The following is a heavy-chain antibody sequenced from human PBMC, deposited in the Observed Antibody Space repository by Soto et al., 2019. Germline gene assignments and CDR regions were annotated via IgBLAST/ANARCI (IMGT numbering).Heavy chain of an antibody. Sequence: PSQTLSLTCAISGDSVSTNTAAWHWIRQSPSRGLEWLGRTYFRSRWYNDYAVSVKSRITINADTSKNQFSLHLNSVSPEDTAVYYCARDLGSGYSNYYYYMDVWGKGATVTVSS. CDR1: GDSVSTNTAA. CDR2: TYFRSRWYN. J-gene: IGHJ6*03. V-gene: IGHV6-1*01. D-gene: IGHD5-12*01. CDR3: ARDLGSGYSNYYYYMDV.